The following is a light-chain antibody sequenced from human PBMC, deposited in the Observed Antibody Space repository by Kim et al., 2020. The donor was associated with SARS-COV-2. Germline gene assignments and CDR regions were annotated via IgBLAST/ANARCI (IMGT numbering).Light chain of an antibody. Sequence: DIQMTQSPSTLSASVGDRVTITCRASQSISSWLAWYQQKPGKAPNLLIYKASSLESGVPSRFSGSGSGTEFTFTITSLQPDDYATYYCQQYSTYAWTFGQGTKVDIK. J-gene: IGKJ1*01. CDR3: QQYSTYAWT. CDR1: QSISSW. V-gene: IGKV1-5*03. CDR2: KAS.